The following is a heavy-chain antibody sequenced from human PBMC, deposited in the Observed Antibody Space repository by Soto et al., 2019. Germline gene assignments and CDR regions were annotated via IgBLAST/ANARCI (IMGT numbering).Heavy chain of an antibody. CDR1: GFSLSGDGVG. CDR3: AHAYGGTSWPNDAFAF. J-gene: IGHJ3*01. Sequence: QITLKESGPTLVKPTQTLTLTCTVSGFSLSGDGVGVGWIRQPPGKALEWLALIYWDDDQRYSPSLRTRLTITTDTSKHQVVLTMTNMDPVDTATYYCAHAYGGTSWPNDAFAFWGQGTVVTVSS. D-gene: IGHD2-21*01. V-gene: IGHV2-5*02. CDR2: IYWDDDQ.